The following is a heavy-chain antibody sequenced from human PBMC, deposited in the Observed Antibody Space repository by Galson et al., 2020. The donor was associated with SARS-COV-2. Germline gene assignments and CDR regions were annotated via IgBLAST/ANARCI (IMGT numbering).Heavy chain of an antibody. J-gene: IGHJ4*02. CDR2: FDPEDGAT. CDR1: GYTLSEIS. Sequence: ASVKVSCRVSGYTLSEISMHWVRQAPGKGLEWLGGFDPEDGATIYAQKFKGRITMTEDTSPDTAYMELSSLTSEDTAVYYCASSRWLVTFDYWVQGTLVTVSS. D-gene: IGHD6-19*01. CDR3: ASSRWLVTFDY. V-gene: IGHV1-24*01.